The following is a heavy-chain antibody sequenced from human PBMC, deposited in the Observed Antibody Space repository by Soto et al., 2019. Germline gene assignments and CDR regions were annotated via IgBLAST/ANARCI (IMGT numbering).Heavy chain of an antibody. CDR3: ARDRSNVHYDILTGYYNPKPYYFDY. Sequence: ASVKVSCKASGYSFTGYYMHWVRQAPGQGLEWMGWINPNSGGTNYAQKFQGRVTMTRDTSISTAYMELSRLRSDDTAVYYCARDRSNVHYDILTGYYNPKPYYFDYWGQGTLVTVSS. CDR2: INPNSGGT. J-gene: IGHJ4*02. D-gene: IGHD3-9*01. CDR1: GYSFTGYY. V-gene: IGHV1-2*02.